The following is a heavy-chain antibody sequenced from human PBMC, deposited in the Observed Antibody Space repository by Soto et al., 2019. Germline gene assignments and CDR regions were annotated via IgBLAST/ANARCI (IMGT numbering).Heavy chain of an antibody. J-gene: IGHJ4*02. D-gene: IGHD3-10*01. CDR2: ISDDGVSK. V-gene: IGHV3-30*03. CDR3: ARAYYFGSGTSYTLYY. Sequence: GGSLRLSCAASGFTFSNYGMHWVRQAPGKGLEWVAAISDDGVSKYYADSVQGRFTISRDNSESAVFLQMNSLRPDDTALYFCARAYYFGSGTSYTLYYWGQGTQVTVSS. CDR1: GFTFSNYG.